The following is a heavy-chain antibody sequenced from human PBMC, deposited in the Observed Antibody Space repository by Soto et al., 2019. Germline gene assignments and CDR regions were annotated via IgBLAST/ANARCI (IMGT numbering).Heavy chain of an antibody. D-gene: IGHD3-10*01. CDR3: ANSRVSMVRGLIIIPNY. CDR1: GFPFTGYA. V-gene: IGHV3-23*01. Sequence: GGSLRLSCAASGFPFTGYAMSWVRQAPGKGLEWESAISGHGHATFYADSVKGRFTISRDNSKNTLYLHMNSLRAEDTALYYCANSRVSMVRGLIIIPNYWGQGTLVTVSS. CDR2: ISGHGHAT. J-gene: IGHJ4*02.